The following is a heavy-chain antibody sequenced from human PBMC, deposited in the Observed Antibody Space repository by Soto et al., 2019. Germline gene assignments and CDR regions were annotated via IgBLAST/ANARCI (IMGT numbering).Heavy chain of an antibody. Sequence: ASVKVSCKASGYTFTSYAINWVRQAPGQRLEWMGWINAGNGNTKYSQKFQGRVTITRDTSASTAYMELSSLRSEDTAVYYCARDRGLRYFDWLSHYNWFDPWGQGTLVTVSS. CDR1: GYTFTSYA. V-gene: IGHV1-3*01. D-gene: IGHD3-9*01. J-gene: IGHJ5*02. CDR2: INAGNGNT. CDR3: ARDRGLRYFDWLSHYNWFDP.